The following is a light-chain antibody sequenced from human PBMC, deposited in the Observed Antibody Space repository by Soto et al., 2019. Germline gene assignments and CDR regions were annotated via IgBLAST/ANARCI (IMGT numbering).Light chain of an antibody. CDR1: QSVTSSY. CDR3: QQYGSSRLT. V-gene: IGKV3-20*01. Sequence: EIVLTQSPGTLSLSPGERVTLSCRASQSVTSSYLAWYQQKPGQAPRLLIYGASTWATGIPDRFSGSGSGTDFTLTISRLEPEDFAVYYCQQYGSSRLTFGGGTKVEIK. CDR2: GAS. J-gene: IGKJ4*01.